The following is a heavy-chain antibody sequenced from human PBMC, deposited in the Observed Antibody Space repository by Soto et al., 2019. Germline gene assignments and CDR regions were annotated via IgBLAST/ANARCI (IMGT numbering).Heavy chain of an antibody. D-gene: IGHD5-12*01. CDR2: XDPEDXET. CDR1: GCTLTELS. CDR3: ATSGYDSYFDY. J-gene: IGHJ4*02. Sequence: XSVKVSCKVSGCTLTELSMHWVRQAPGKELEWMGAXDPEDXETIYAQKLQGXVTKTEDTSTDTEYMELSSLRYEDKAVYYCATSGYDSYFDYWGKGTLVTVSS. V-gene: IGHV1-24*01.